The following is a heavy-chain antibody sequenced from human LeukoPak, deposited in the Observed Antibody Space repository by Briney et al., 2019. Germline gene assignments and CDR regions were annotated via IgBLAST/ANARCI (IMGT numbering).Heavy chain of an antibody. CDR1: GFTFSSYS. Sequence: GGSLRLSCAASGFTFSSYSMNWVRQAPGKGLEWVSYISSSSSTIYYADSVKGRFTISRDNAKNSLYLQMNSLRAEDTAVYYCARDLGGEDYYDSSGYNDYWGQGTLVTVSS. D-gene: IGHD3-22*01. CDR2: ISSSSSTI. CDR3: ARDLGGEDYYDSSGYNDY. J-gene: IGHJ4*02. V-gene: IGHV3-48*01.